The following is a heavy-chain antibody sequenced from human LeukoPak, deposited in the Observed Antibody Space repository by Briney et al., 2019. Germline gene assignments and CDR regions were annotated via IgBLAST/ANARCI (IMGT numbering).Heavy chain of an antibody. CDR1: GFTFSSYW. CDR2: IKQDGSEK. CDR3: ARDARGSGYEDYYYYYMDV. V-gene: IGHV3-7*01. Sequence: PGGSLRLSCAASGFTFSSYWMSWVRQAPGKGPEWVANIKQDGSEKYYVDSVKGRFTISRDNAKNSLYLQMNSLRAEDTAVYYCARDARGSGYEDYYYYYMDVWGKGTTVTVSS. D-gene: IGHD5-12*01. J-gene: IGHJ6*03.